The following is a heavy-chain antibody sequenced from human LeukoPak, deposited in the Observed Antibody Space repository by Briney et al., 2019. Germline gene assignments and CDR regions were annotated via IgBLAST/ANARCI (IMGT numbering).Heavy chain of an antibody. CDR1: GYTFTGYY. J-gene: IGHJ4*02. CDR3: ARGRNYDFWSGYYDY. Sequence: ASVKVSCKASGYTFTGYYMHWVRQAPGQGLEWMGWINPNSGGTNYAQKFQGRVTMTRDTSISTAYMERSRLRSDDTAVYYCARGRNYDFWSGYYDYWGQGTLVTVSS. CDR2: INPNSGGT. V-gene: IGHV1-2*02. D-gene: IGHD3-3*01.